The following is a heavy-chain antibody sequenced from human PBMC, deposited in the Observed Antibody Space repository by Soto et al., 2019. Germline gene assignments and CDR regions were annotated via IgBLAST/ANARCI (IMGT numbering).Heavy chain of an antibody. D-gene: IGHD3-10*01. CDR2: IIRMLGMS. V-gene: IGHV1-69*02. CDR3: ATNYGTGSAPVDN. Sequence: QVQLVQSGAEVKTPGSSVKVSCTASGDTFNFYTLSWVRQAPGQGLERMGRIIRMLGMSNYAQKFQGRVTMIADKSTNTAYMGLSSLRSEDTALYYCATNYGTGSAPVDNWGQGTLIRVSS. J-gene: IGHJ4*02. CDR1: GDTFNFYT.